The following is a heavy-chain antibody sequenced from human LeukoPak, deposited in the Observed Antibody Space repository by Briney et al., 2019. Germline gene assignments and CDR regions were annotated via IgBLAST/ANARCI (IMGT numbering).Heavy chain of an antibody. D-gene: IGHD4-17*01. V-gene: IGHV3-21*01. CDR2: ISSSGRYI. Sequence: RGSLRLSCAASGFTFSSFSMNWVRQAPGKGLEWVSFISSSGRYIYYADSVKGRFTISRDNAKNSLFLQMNSLRAEDTAVYYCARDQYGDYDFDYWGQGTLVTVSS. CDR3: ARDQYGDYDFDY. J-gene: IGHJ4*02. CDR1: GFTFSSFS.